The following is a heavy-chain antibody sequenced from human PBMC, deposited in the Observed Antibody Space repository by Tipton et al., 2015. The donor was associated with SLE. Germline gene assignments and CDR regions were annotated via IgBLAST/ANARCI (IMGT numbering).Heavy chain of an antibody. CDR2: ISGSKSYT. CDR3: ATGYHDFWSPLHY. J-gene: IGHJ4*02. Sequence: SLRLSCAASGFTFSDYYMTWIRQAPGKGLEWLSYISGSKSYTNYADSVRGRFTLSRDNSKNTLHLQMNSLRPEEAAVYYCATGYHDFWSPLHYWGQGTLVTVSS. D-gene: IGHD3-3*01. V-gene: IGHV3-11*06. CDR1: GFTFSDYY.